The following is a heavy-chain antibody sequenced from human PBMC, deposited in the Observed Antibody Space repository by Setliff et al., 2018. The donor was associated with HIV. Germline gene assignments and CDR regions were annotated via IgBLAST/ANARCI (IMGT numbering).Heavy chain of an antibody. CDR1: GFTLSDYY. CDR2: ISSSSSNDI. CDR3: ARDQPTVYYTSWYDSGEYNWFDP. V-gene: IGHV3-11*01. J-gene: IGHJ5*02. D-gene: IGHD6-13*01. Sequence: PGGSLRLSCAASGFTLSDYYMSWIRQAPGKGLEWVSFISSSSSNDIYYADSVKGRFTISRDKAKNSLYLQMNSLSSEDTAVYYCARDQPTVYYTSWYDSGEYNWFDPWGQGTLVTVSS.